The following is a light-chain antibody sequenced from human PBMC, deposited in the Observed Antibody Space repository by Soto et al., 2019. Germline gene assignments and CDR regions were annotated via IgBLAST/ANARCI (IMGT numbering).Light chain of an antibody. V-gene: IGLV1-44*01. Sequence: QSVLTHPPSASGTPGQRVTNSCSGSSSNIGSNTVNWYQQLLGTAPKLLIYSNNQRPSGVPDRFSASKSGASASLAISGLQSEDEADYYCAAWDDSLNGVVFGGGTKVTVL. CDR2: SNN. J-gene: IGLJ2*01. CDR3: AAWDDSLNGVV. CDR1: SSNIGSNT.